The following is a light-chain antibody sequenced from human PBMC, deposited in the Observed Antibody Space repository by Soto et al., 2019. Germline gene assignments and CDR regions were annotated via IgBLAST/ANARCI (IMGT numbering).Light chain of an antibody. Sequence: EIVMTQSPATLSVSPGERATLSCRASQSISSNLAWYQQKPGQAPRLLIQGASTRATGIPARFSGSGSGTEFTITISSLQSEDFAVYYCQQYNKWPRTFGQGTKVDIK. CDR2: GAS. CDR1: QSISSN. CDR3: QQYNKWPRT. V-gene: IGKV3D-15*01. J-gene: IGKJ1*01.